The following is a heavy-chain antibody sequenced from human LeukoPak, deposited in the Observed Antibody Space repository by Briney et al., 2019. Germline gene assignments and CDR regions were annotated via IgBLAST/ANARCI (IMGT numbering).Heavy chain of an antibody. V-gene: IGHV1-18*04. CDR2: ISAYNGNT. CDR1: GYTFISYY. CDR3: ARFDTSYYFDY. J-gene: IGHJ4*02. Sequence: ASVKVSCKASGYTFISYYINWVRQAPGQGLEWMGWISAYNGNTNYAQKLQGRVTMTTDTSPSTAYMELRSLRSDDTAVYYCARFDTSYYFDYWGQGTLVTVSS.